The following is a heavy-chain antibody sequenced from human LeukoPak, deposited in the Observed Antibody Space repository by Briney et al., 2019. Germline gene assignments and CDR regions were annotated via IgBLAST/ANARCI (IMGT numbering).Heavy chain of an antibody. CDR1: GGSICSGNNY. Sequence: SETVSLTCSVSGGSICSGNNYWGWIRQPPGKGLECIGSIYHTVSTYYNPSLKSRVTISVDTSKNQISLKLSSVTAADTAVYYCARKYNNYVLDSWGQGTLVTVSS. J-gene: IGHJ4*02. V-gene: IGHV4-39*07. D-gene: IGHD4-11*01. CDR3: ARKYNNYVLDS. CDR2: IYHTVST.